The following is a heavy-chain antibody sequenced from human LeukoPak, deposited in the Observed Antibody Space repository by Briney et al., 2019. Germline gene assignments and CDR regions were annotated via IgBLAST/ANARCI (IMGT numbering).Heavy chain of an antibody. J-gene: IGHJ4*02. CDR3: ARDWGEVGSY. Sequence: SETLSPTCTVSGCSIDSYCGSWIRQPAGKGLGWIGRIYISGGFNYNASLKSRFTMSIDTSKNQFSLKLTSVTAADTAVYYCARDWGEVGSYWGQGILVTVSS. V-gene: IGHV4-4*07. CDR2: IYISGGF. D-gene: IGHD3-16*01. CDR1: GCSIDSYC.